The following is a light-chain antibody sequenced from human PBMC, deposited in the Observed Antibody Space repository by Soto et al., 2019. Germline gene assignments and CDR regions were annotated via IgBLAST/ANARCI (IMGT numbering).Light chain of an antibody. V-gene: IGKV1-39*01. Sequence: DIQMTQSPSTLSASVRDRVTITCRASQTISSWLAWFQQRPGKAPKLLIYAASTLQSGVPSRFSGSGSGTDFTLTISSLQPEDFATYYCQQTNSIPITFGQGTRLEIK. J-gene: IGKJ5*01. CDR1: QTISSW. CDR2: AAS. CDR3: QQTNSIPIT.